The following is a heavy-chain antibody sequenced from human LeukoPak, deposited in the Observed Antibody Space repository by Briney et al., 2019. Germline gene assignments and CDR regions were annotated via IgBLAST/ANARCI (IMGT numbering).Heavy chain of an antibody. CDR2: ISSNGGST. Sequence: PGGSLRLSCAASGFTFSSYAMHWVRQAPGKGLEYVSAISSNGGSTYYANSVKGRFTISRDNSKNTLYLQMGSLRAEDMAVYYCARSAVAESRFDYWGQGTLVTVSS. CDR3: ARSAVAESRFDY. V-gene: IGHV3-64*01. CDR1: GFTFSSYA. D-gene: IGHD6-19*01. J-gene: IGHJ4*02.